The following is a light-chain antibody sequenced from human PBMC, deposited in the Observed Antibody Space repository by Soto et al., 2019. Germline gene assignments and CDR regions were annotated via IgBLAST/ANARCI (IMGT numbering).Light chain of an antibody. CDR3: AAWDDNLRGYWV. CDR2: TDN. V-gene: IGLV1-47*02. CDR1: TSNIGSSY. J-gene: IGLJ2*01. Sequence: QSVLTQPPSPSGTPGQRGTISCSRSTSNIGSSYVYWYQHLPGTSPKLLIYTDNHRPSGVPDRFSGSKFGTSASLAISGLRSEDEADYFCAAWDDNLRGYWVFGGGTKLTVL.